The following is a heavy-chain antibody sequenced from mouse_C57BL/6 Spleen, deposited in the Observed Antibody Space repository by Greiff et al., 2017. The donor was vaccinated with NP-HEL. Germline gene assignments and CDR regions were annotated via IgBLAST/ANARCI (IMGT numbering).Heavy chain of an antibody. Sequence: EVQLQQSGPELVKPGASVKISCKASGYTFTDYYMNWVKQSHGKSLEWIGDINPNNGGTSYNQKFKGKATLTVDKSSSTAYMELRSLTSEDSAVYYCARTGIRGYAMDYWGQGTSVTVSS. CDR1: GYTFTDYY. CDR3: ARTGIRGYAMDY. V-gene: IGHV1-26*01. D-gene: IGHD3-2*02. CDR2: INPNNGGT. J-gene: IGHJ4*01.